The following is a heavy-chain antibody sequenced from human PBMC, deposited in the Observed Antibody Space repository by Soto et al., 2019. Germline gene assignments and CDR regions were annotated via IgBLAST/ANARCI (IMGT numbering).Heavy chain of an antibody. Sequence: QVQLVQSGAEVKKPGSSVKVSCKASGGTFSSYAISWVRQAPGQGLEWMGGIIPIFGTANYAQKFQGRVTITADESTSTAYMELSSLRSEDTAVYYCAREHHARGNKNRRLYYYYGMDVWGQGTTVTVSS. J-gene: IGHJ6*02. D-gene: IGHD2-15*01. CDR2: IIPIFGTA. CDR3: AREHHARGNKNRRLYYYYGMDV. V-gene: IGHV1-69*12. CDR1: GGTFSSYA.